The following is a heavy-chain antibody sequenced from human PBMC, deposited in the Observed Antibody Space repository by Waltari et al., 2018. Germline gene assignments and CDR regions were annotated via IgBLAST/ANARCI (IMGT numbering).Heavy chain of an antibody. Sequence: QVVLVESGGGLVKPGESLRLSCATSGLTFSDNYMSWIRQAPGKGLGWISYTSNRSSKTSYAESVKGRVTISRDNVRKSLYRQMNSLRAEDTAVYFCAKGGLRYFDYWGQGTLVSVSS. J-gene: IGHJ4*02. CDR1: GLTFSDNY. V-gene: IGHV3-11*06. CDR2: TSNRSSKT. D-gene: IGHD1-20*01. CDR3: AKGGLRYFDY.